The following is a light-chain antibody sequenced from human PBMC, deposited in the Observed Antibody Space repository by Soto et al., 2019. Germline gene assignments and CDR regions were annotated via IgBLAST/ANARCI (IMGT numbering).Light chain of an antibody. CDR2: AAS. J-gene: IGKJ4*01. CDR1: QSVPSNY. Sequence: EIVLTQSPGTLSLSPGERATLSCRASQSVPSNYLAWYLQKPGQAPRLLIYAASNRATGVPGRFSGSGSGTDFILTISRLEPEDFAVYYCQQFGSSPLTFGGGTKVEIK. CDR3: QQFGSSPLT. V-gene: IGKV3-20*01.